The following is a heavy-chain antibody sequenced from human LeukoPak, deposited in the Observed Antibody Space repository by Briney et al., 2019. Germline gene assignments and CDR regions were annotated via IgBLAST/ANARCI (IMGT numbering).Heavy chain of an antibody. Sequence: PGGSLRLSCAASGFTFSSYSMNWVRQAPGKGLEWVSSISSSSSYIYYADSVKGRSTISRDNAKLSLNLQMNSLRAEDTAVYYCARDPAGPPDYWGQGTLVTVSS. D-gene: IGHD6-19*01. CDR2: ISSSSSYI. J-gene: IGHJ4*02. V-gene: IGHV3-21*01. CDR1: GFTFSSYS. CDR3: ARDPAGPPDY.